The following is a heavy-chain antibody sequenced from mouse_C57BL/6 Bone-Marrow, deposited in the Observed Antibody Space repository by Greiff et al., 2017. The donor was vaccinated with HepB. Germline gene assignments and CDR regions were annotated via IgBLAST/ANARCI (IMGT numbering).Heavy chain of an antibody. D-gene: IGHD1-1*02. CDR3: TLYGPYYFDY. V-gene: IGHV14-4*01. Sequence: EVQRVESGAELVRPGASVKLSCTASGFNIKDDYMHWVKQRPEQGLEWIGWIDPENGDTEYASKFQGKATITTDTSSNTAYLQLSSLTSEDTAVYYCTLYGPYYFDYWGQGTTLTVSS. CDR1: GFNIKDDY. CDR2: IDPENGDT. J-gene: IGHJ2*01.